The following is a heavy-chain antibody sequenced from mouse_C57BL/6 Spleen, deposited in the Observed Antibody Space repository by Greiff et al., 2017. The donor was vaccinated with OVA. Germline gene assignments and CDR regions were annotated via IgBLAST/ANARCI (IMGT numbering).Heavy chain of an antibody. CDR1: GYTFTSYW. V-gene: IGHV1-59*01. CDR3: ARRGIYYGSSYYFDY. J-gene: IGHJ2*01. D-gene: IGHD1-1*01. Sequence: QVQLQQPGAELVRPGTSVKLSCKASGYTFTSYWMHWVKQRPGQGLEWIGVIDPSDSYTNYNQKFKGKATLTVDTSSSTAYMQLSSLTSEDSAVYYGARRGIYYGSSYYFDYWGQGTTLTVSS. CDR2: IDPSDSYT.